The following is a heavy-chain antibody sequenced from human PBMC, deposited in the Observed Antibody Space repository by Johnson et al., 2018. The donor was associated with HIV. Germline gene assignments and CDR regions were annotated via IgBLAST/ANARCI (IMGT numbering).Heavy chain of an antibody. CDR1: GFTFSSYD. CDR3: ARDFGLFLGKDDAFDI. Sequence: QVQLVESGGGLVQPGGSLRLSCAASGFTFSSYDMHWVRQAPGKGLEWVAVISYDGSNKYYADSLKGRFTISRDNSKNTLYLQMNSLRAEDTAVYYCARDFGLFLGKDDAFDIWGQGTMVTVSS. J-gene: IGHJ3*02. CDR2: ISYDGSNK. D-gene: IGHD7-27*01. V-gene: IGHV3-30-3*01.